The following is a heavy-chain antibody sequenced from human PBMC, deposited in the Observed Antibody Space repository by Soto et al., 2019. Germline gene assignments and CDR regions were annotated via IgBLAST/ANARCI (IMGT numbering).Heavy chain of an antibody. V-gene: IGHV3-53*01. J-gene: IGHJ3*02. D-gene: IGHD3-22*01. CDR3: ARDWVNYDSSGPDAFDI. CDR2: IYSGGST. CDR1: GFTVSSNY. Sequence: GSLRLSCAASGFTVSSNYMSWVRQAPGKGLEWVSVIYSGGSTYYADSVKGRFTISRDNSKNTLYLQMNTLRAEDTAVYYCARDWVNYDSSGPDAFDIWGQGTMVTVSS.